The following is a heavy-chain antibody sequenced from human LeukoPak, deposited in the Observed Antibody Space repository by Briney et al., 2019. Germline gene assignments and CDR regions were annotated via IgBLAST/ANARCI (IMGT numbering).Heavy chain of an antibody. V-gene: IGHV4-34*01. CDR2: INHSGST. CDR1: GGSFSGYY. Sequence: PSETLSLTCAVYGGSFSGYYWSWIRQPPGKGLEWIGEINHSGSTNYNPSLKSQVTISVDTSKNQFSLKLSSVTAADTAVYYCARARVGHFDYWGQGTLVTVSS. J-gene: IGHJ4*02. D-gene: IGHD1-26*01. CDR3: ARARVGHFDY.